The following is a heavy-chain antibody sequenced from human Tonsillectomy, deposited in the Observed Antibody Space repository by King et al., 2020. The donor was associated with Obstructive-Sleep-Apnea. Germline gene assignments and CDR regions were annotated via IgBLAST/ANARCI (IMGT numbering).Heavy chain of an antibody. J-gene: IGHJ4*02. CDR1: GFTFSSYW. Sequence: VQLVDSGGGLVQPGGSLRLSCAASGFTFSSYWMHWVRQAPGKGLVWVSRINSDGSSTSYADSVKGRFTISRDNAKNTLYLQTNSLRAEDTAVYYCARVGVYGSGSPLDCWGQGTLVTVSS. CDR3: ARVGVYGSGSPLDC. V-gene: IGHV3-74*01. D-gene: IGHD3-10*01. CDR2: INSDGSST.